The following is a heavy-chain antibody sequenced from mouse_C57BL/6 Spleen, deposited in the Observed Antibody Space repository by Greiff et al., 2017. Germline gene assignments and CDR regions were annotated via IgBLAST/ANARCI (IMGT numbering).Heavy chain of an antibody. V-gene: IGHV5-17*01. CDR2: ISSGSSTI. CDR1: GFTFSDYG. J-gene: IGHJ4*01. D-gene: IGHD1-1*01. Sequence: EVKLMESGGGLVKPGGSLKLSCAASGFTFSDYGLHWVRQAPEKGLEWVAYISSGSSTIYYADTVKGRFTISRDNAKNTLFLQMTSLRSEDTAMYYCARPQFITTVVDYWGQGTSGTVSS. CDR3: ARPQFITTVVDY.